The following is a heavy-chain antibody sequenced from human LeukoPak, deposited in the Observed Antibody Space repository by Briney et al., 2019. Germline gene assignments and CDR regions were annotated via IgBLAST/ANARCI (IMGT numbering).Heavy chain of an antibody. D-gene: IGHD6-13*01. Sequence: SETLSLTCTVSGGSISSSSYYWGWIRQPPGKGLEWIGSIYYSGSTYYNPSLKSRVTISVDTSKNQFSLKLSSVTAADTAVYYCARQGAAAGTHLDYWGQGTLVTVSS. CDR2: IYYSGST. V-gene: IGHV4-39*07. CDR1: GGSISSSSYY. J-gene: IGHJ4*02. CDR3: ARQGAAAGTHLDY.